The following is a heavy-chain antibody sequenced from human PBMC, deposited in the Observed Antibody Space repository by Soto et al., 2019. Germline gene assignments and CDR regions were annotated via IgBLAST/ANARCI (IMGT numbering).Heavy chain of an antibody. CDR3: ERGQIVGATMGYYYYYYGMDV. CDR2: IYYSGST. V-gene: IGHV4-59*01. CDR1: GGSISSYY. Sequence: SETLSLTCTVSGGSISSYYWSWIRQPPGKGLEWIGYIYYSGSTNYNPSLKSRVTISVDTSKNQFSLKLSSVTAADTAVYYCERGQIVGATMGYYYYYYGMDVWGQGTTVTVSS. J-gene: IGHJ6*02. D-gene: IGHD1-26*01.